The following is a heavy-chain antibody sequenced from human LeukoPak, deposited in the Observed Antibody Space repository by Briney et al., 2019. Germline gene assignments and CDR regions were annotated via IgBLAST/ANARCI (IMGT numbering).Heavy chain of an antibody. D-gene: IGHD6-13*01. CDR1: GGSISSYY. CDR3: ARQGAAAGRYYHYYYMDV. V-gene: IGHV4-59*01. CDR2: IYYSGST. J-gene: IGHJ6*03. Sequence: PSETLSLTCTVSGGSISSYYWSWIRQPPGKGLEWIGYIYYSGSTNYNPSLKSRVTISVDTSKNQFSLKLSSVTAADTAVYYCARQGAAAGRYYHYYYMDVWGKGTTVTISS.